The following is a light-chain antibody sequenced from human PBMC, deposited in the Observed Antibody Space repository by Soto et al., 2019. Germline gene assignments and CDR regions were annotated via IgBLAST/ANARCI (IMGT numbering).Light chain of an antibody. CDR1: QSISSY. J-gene: IGKJ2*01. Sequence: DIPMTQSPSSLSASVGDRVTITCRASQSISSYLNWYQQKPGKAPKLLIYAASSLQSGVPSRFSGSGSGTHFTLTISSLQPEDFATYYCQQSYSTPYTFGQRTKLEIK. V-gene: IGKV1-39*01. CDR2: AAS. CDR3: QQSYSTPYT.